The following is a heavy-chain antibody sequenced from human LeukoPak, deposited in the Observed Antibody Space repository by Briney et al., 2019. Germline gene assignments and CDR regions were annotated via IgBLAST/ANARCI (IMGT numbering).Heavy chain of an antibody. Sequence: GGSLRLSCAASGFIFSDYYMSWIRQAPGKGLEWVSFISSSGSTIYYADSVKGRFTISRDNAKNTVYLQMNSLRAEDTAVYYCVRDWGYDSSGYWQKYFDTWGQGTLVTVSS. D-gene: IGHD3-22*01. CDR2: ISSSGSTI. CDR1: GFIFSDYY. V-gene: IGHV3-11*04. CDR3: VRDWGYDSSGYWQKYFDT. J-gene: IGHJ4*02.